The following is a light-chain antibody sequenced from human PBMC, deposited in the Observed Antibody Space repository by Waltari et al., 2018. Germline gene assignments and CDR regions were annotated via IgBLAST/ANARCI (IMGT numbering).Light chain of an antibody. Sequence: EIVLTQTPGILPVSPGETVSLSCRASQSIPTVFLAWYQQKPGQAPRLLMYGSSRRATGIAERCSGSGSGTDFTLTISGLEDEDVAVYYCQHYSDPPRTFGQGTKVEVK. V-gene: IGKV3-20*01. J-gene: IGKJ1*01. CDR2: GSS. CDR3: QHYSDPPRT. CDR1: QSIPTVF.